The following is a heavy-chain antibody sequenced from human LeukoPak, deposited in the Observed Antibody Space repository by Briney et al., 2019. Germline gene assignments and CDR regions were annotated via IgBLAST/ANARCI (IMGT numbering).Heavy chain of an antibody. J-gene: IGHJ5*02. CDR1: GGSINSNTDY. Sequence: SETLSLTCTVSGGSINSNTDYWGWIRQPPGKGPEWIGSIHYGGSTYYNPSLKSRVAISVDRSKNQLSLKVQFVTAADTAVYYCARVPHNCSGDRCYSRWFDPWGQGTLVIVSS. CDR3: ARVPHNCSGDRCYSRWFDP. CDR2: IHYGGST. V-gene: IGHV4-39*07. D-gene: IGHD2-15*01.